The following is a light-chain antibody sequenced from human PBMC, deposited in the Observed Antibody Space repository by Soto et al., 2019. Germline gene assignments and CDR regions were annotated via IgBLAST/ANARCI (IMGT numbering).Light chain of an antibody. CDR1: NSNIGRNA. Sequence: QSVLTQPPSASGTPGQRVTISCSGSNSNIGRNAVSWYQHLPGTAPKLLIYSNNQRPSGVPDRFSGSKSGTSASLAISGLQSEDEADYYCAAWDDSLNGQVVFGGGTKLTVL. CDR3: AAWDDSLNGQVV. J-gene: IGLJ2*01. CDR2: SNN. V-gene: IGLV1-44*01.